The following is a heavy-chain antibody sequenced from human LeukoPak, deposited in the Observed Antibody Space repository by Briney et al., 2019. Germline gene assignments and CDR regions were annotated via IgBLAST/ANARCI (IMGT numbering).Heavy chain of an antibody. D-gene: IGHD5-12*01. V-gene: IGHV3-21*01. Sequence: GGSLSLSCAASGFTFRAYTMNWVRQAPGKGLEWVSSISSSGTYIYYAASVKGRFTISRDDAKSSLYLQMSSLRAEDTAVHYCARSATSGYDSIWGQGTLVTVSS. CDR2: ISSSGTYI. CDR3: ARSATSGYDSI. J-gene: IGHJ4*02. CDR1: GFTFRAYT.